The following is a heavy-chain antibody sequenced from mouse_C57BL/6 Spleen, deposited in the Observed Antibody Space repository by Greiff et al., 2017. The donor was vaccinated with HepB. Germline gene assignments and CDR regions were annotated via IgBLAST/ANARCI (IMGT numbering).Heavy chain of an antibody. V-gene: IGHV4-1*01. CDR2: INPDSSTI. CDR1: GIDFSRYW. J-gene: IGHJ1*03. D-gene: IGHD1-1*01. CDR3: ASPIYYYGSRGGYFDV. Sequence: VQLKESGGGLVQPGGSLKLSCAASGIDFSRYWMSWVRRAPGKGLEWIGEINPDSSTINYAPSLKDKFIISRDNAKNTLYLQMSKVRSEDTALYYCASPIYYYGSRGGYFDVWGTGTTVTVSS.